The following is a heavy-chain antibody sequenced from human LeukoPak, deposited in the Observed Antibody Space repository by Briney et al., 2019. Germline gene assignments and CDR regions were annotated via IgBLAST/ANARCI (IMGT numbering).Heavy chain of an antibody. D-gene: IGHD1-14*01. V-gene: IGHV4-4*07. J-gene: IGHJ6*03. Sequence: TETLSLTCTVSGGSIGGYYWNWIRQAAGEGLEWLGRIYSNGHIDHNASLKSRVAMSVDTSTNLFSLKLNSLTAADTAVYYCARERSESPGSGYDMDVWGKGTPVIVSS. CDR3: ARERSESPGSGYDMDV. CDR1: GGSIGGYY. CDR2: IYSNGHI.